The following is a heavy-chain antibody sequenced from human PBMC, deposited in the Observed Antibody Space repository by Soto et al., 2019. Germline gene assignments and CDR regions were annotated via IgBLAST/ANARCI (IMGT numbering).Heavy chain of an antibody. CDR3: ARDRTGIVVVPAAMPIDY. V-gene: IGHV1-18*01. D-gene: IGHD2-2*01. CDR1: GYTFTSYG. Sequence: ASLKVSCKASGYTFTSYGISWVRQAPGQGLEWMGWISAYNGNTNYAQKLQGRVTMTTDTSTSTAYMELRSLRSDDTAVYYCARDRTGIVVVPAAMPIDYWGQGTLVTV. J-gene: IGHJ4*02. CDR2: ISAYNGNT.